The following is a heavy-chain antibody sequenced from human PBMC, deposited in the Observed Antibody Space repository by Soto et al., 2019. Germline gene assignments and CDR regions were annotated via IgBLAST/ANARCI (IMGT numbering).Heavy chain of an antibody. V-gene: IGHV1-24*01. CDR2: FDPEDGET. D-gene: IGHD6-6*01. Sequence: EASVKVSCKVSGYTLTELSMHWVRQAPGKGLEWMGGFDPEDGETIYAQKFQGRVTMTEDTSTDTAYMELSSLRSEDTAVYYCATLSIAARGFDPWGQGTLVTVSS. J-gene: IGHJ5*02. CDR3: ATLSIAARGFDP. CDR1: GYTLTELS.